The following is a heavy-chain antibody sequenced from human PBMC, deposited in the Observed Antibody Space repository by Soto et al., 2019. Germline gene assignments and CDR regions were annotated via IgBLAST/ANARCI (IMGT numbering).Heavy chain of an antibody. CDR2: IKSKTDGGTT. Sequence: SVSNAWMNWVRQAPGKGLEWVGRIKSKTDGGTTDYAAPVKGRFTISRDDSKNTLYLQMNSLKTEDTAVYYCTTVSNPDRITSDVPGFWGQGTLVTVSS. CDR1: SVSNAW. J-gene: IGHJ4*02. D-gene: IGHD3-10*01. V-gene: IGHV3-15*07. CDR3: TTVSNPDRITSDVPGF.